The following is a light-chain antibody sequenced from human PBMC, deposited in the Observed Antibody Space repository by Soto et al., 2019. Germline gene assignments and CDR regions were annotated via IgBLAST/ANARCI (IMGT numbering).Light chain of an antibody. V-gene: IGKV3-20*01. J-gene: IGKJ1*01. Sequence: ALTQSPGTLSLSPGDRATLSCRASQRVNRRCLAWYQQKPCQAPRLLISTISNRATGIPDRFSGSGSGADFTLTISSLEPEDFAVYYCQQYDNARTFGQGTKVESK. CDR3: QQYDNART. CDR2: TIS. CDR1: QRVNRRC.